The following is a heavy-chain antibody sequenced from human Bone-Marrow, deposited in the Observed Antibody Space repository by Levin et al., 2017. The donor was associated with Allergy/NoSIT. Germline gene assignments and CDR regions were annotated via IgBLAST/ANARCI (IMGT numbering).Heavy chain of an antibody. CDR3: ARTSRPFNPEDRMDV. D-gene: IGHD2-15*01. Sequence: NPSETLSLTCAISGDIVSSKDVTWNWIRQSPSRGLEWLGRTYYRSKWYSDYADSVKSRITFNADTSKNQFSLQLNSVTPEDTAIYYCARTSRPFNPEDRMDVWGQGTTVTVSS. CDR1: GDIVSSKDVT. J-gene: IGHJ6*02. V-gene: IGHV6-1*01. CDR2: TYYRSKWYS.